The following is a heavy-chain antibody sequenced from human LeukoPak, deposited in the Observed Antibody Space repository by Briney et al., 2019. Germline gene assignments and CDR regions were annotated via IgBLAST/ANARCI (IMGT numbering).Heavy chain of an antibody. CDR2: INSDESVT. V-gene: IGHV3-74*03. Sequence: PGGSLRLSCAASGFTFSSSWMQWVRQAPGQGLVWVSRINSDESVTTYTNSVKGRFTTSRDNAKNTLYLQMNSLRAEDTAMYYCVRSRFTTSSFDYWGQGTLVTVSS. J-gene: IGHJ4*02. D-gene: IGHD2-2*01. CDR3: VRSRFTTSSFDY. CDR1: GFTFSSSW.